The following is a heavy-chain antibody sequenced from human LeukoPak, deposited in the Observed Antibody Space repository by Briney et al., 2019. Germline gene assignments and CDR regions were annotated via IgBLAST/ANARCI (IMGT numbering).Heavy chain of an antibody. CDR3: AKEGVGGFGYFDC. CDR1: GFTFDDYA. J-gene: IGHJ4*02. V-gene: IGHV3-9*01. D-gene: IGHD3-16*01. CDR2: ISWNSGSI. Sequence: GRSLRLSCAASGFTFDDYAMHWVRQAPGKGLEWVSGISWNSGSIGYADSVKGRFTISRDNAKNSLYLQMNSLRAEDTTLYYCAKEGVGGFGYFDCWGQGTLVTVSS.